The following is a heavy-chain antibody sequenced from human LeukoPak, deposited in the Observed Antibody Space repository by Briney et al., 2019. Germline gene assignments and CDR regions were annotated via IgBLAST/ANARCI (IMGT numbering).Heavy chain of an antibody. V-gene: IGHV3-23*01. CDR1: GFTFSSYA. CDR3: AKSYYYDSSGYLIEY. D-gene: IGHD3-22*01. J-gene: IGHJ4*02. Sequence: GGSLRLSCAASGFTFSSYAMSWVRQAPGKGLEWVSLISGSGGSTYYADSVKGRFTISRDNSKNTLYLQMNSLRAEDTAVYYCAKSYYYDSSGYLIEYWGQGTLVTVSS. CDR2: ISGSGGST.